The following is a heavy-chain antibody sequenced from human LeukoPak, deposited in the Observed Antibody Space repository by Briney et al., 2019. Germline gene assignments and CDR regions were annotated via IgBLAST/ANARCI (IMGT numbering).Heavy chain of an antibody. D-gene: IGHD5-24*01. CDR2: IKEDGSEK. CDR3: TRTFLSGDGYKVGYFDY. CDR1: GFTFSSYA. Sequence: GGSLRLSCAASGFTFSSYAMHWVRQAPGRGLEWVAHIKEDGSEKYHADSVKGRFTISRDNAKNSLYLQMDSLRPEDTAVYYCTRTFLSGDGYKVGYFDYWGQGTLVTVSS. J-gene: IGHJ4*02. V-gene: IGHV3-7*05.